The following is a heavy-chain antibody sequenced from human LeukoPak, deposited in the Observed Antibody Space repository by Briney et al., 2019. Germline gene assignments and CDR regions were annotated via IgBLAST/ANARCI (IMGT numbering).Heavy chain of an antibody. V-gene: IGHV3-48*03. CDR2: SSSGSPI. D-gene: IGHD3-10*01. CDR1: GFTLTTYE. Sequence: GGSLRLSCTASGFTLTTYEMNWVRQAPGKGLEWVSYSSSGSPIYYADSAKGRFTISRDNAKNSLYLQMNNLRAEDTAVYYCARGGYDVGSGTYGYGLDVWGQETTVTVSS. CDR3: ARGGYDVGSGTYGYGLDV. J-gene: IGHJ6*02.